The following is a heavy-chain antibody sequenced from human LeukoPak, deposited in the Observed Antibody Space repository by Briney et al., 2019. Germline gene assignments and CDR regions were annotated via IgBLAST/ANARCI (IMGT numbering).Heavy chain of an antibody. J-gene: IGHJ4*02. CDR1: GFTFSSYA. CDR3: AKSYSGSSPFDY. V-gene: IGHV3-23*01. Sequence: TGGSLRLSCAASGFTFSSYAMSWVRQAPGKGLEWVSGLSNSGDSTYYADSVQGRFIISRDNSKNTLFLQMNSLRAEDTAVYYCAKSYSGSSPFDYWGQGTLVTVSS. D-gene: IGHD1-26*01. CDR2: LSNSGDST.